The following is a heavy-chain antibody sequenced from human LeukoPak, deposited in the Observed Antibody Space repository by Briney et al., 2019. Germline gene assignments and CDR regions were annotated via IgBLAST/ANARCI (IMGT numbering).Heavy chain of an antibody. V-gene: IGHV3-30*02. CDR3: AKDVPAAYFDY. Sequence: GGSLRLSCAASGFTFSNAWMTWVRQAPGKGLEWVAFVRYDESTKFYADSVKGRFTISRDNSKTTLYLQMNILRPEDTAVYYCAKDVPAAYFDYWGQGTLVTVSS. CDR1: GFTFSNAW. D-gene: IGHD2-2*01. J-gene: IGHJ4*02. CDR2: VRYDESTK.